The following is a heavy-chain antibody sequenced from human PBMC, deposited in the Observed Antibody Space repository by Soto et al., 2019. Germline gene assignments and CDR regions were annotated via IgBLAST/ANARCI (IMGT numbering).Heavy chain of an antibody. CDR1: GGSISSGGYS. D-gene: IGHD7-27*01. CDR2: IYHSGST. V-gene: IGHV4-30-2*01. J-gene: IGHJ4*02. Sequence: SETLSLTCAFSGGSISSGGYSWSWIRQPPGKGLEWIGYIYHSGSTYYNPSLKSRVTISVDRSKNQFSLKLNSMSAADTAVYYCTRGPSGDKVDCWGQGTLVTVSS. CDR3: TRGPSGDKVDC.